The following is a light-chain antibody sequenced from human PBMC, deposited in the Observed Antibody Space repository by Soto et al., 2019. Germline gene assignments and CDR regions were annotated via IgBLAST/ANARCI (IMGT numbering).Light chain of an antibody. Sequence: PGERATLSCRASQSVSSNLLAWYQQKPGQAPRLLIYGATNRATGIPDRFSGSGSGTDFTLTISSLEPEDFAVYYCQQRSNWPSFGGGTKVDIK. CDR3: QQRSNWPS. CDR2: GAT. CDR1: QSVSSN. V-gene: IGKV3-11*01. J-gene: IGKJ4*01.